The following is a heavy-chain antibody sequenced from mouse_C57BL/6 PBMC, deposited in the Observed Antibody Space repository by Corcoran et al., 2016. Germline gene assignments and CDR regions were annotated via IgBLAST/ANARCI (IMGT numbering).Heavy chain of an antibody. D-gene: IGHD2-5*01. CDR3: ARARVYSNYVDYAMDY. CDR2: INPNNGGT. J-gene: IGHJ4*01. Sequence: EVQLQPSGPELVKPGASVKISCKASGYTFTDYYMNWVKQSHGKSLEWIGDINPNNGGTSYNQKFKGKATLTVDKSSSTAYMELRSLTSEDSAVDYCARARVYSNYVDYAMDYWGQGTSVTVSS. V-gene: IGHV1-26*01. CDR1: GYTFTDYY.